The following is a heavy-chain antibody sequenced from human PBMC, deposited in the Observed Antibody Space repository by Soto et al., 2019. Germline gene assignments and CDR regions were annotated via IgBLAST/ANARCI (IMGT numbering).Heavy chain of an antibody. J-gene: IGHJ5*02. V-gene: IGHV1-18*01. CDR2: ISAYNGNT. CDR3: ARWARSGYYSNWFDP. D-gene: IGHD3-22*01. Sequence: VRQAPGQGLEWMGWISAYNGNTNYAQKLQGRVTMTTDTSTSTAYMELRSLRSDDTAVYYCARWARSGYYSNWFDPWGQGTLVTVSS.